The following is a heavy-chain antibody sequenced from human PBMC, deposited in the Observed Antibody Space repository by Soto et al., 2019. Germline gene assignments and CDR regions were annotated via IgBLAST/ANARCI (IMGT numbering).Heavy chain of an antibody. CDR3: ARGRGFMGDYVWGSYRYYDY. J-gene: IGHJ4*02. CDR1: GGSISSGGYY. Sequence: SETLSLTCTVSGGSISSGGYYWSWIRQHPGKGLDWIGYIYYSGSTYYNPSLKSRVTISVDTSKNQFSLKLSSVTAADTAVYYCARGRGFMGDYVWGSYRYYDYWGQGTLVTVSS. D-gene: IGHD3-16*02. CDR2: IYYSGST. V-gene: IGHV4-31*03.